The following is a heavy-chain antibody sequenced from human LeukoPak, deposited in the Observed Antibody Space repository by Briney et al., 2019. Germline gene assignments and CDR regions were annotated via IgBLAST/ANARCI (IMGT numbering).Heavy chain of an antibody. CDR1: RGSISSYY. D-gene: IGHD3-22*01. V-gene: IGHV4-59*01. CDR2: IYYSGST. J-gene: IGHJ5*02. CDR3: ARGESSGSNWFDP. Sequence: SETLSLTCTVSRGSISSYYWNWIRQPPGRGLDWIGYIYYSGSTNYNPSLKSRVTISVDTSKNQFSLKLSSVTAADTAVYYCARGESSGSNWFDPWGQGTLVTVSS.